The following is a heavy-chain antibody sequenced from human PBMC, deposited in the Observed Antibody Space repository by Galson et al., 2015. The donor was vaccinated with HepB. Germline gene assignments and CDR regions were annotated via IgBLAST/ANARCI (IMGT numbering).Heavy chain of an antibody. D-gene: IGHD1-26*01. CDR3: ARDSGIDAFDI. CDR1: GGTFSSYT. J-gene: IGHJ3*02. Sequence: SVKVSCKASGGTFSSYTISWVRQAPGQGLEWMGRIIPILGIANYAQKFQGRVTITADKSTSTAYMELSSLRSEDTAVYYCARDSGIDAFDIWGQGTMVTVSS. CDR2: IIPILGIA. V-gene: IGHV1-69*04.